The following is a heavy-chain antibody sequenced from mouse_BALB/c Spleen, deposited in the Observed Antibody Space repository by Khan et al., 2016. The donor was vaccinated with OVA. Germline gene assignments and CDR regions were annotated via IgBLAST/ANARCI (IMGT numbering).Heavy chain of an antibody. D-gene: IGHD2-3*01. CDR1: GYSITSDYA. CDR2: ISYSGST. CDR3: ARDGSRYNYAMDY. V-gene: IGHV3-2*02. Sequence: EVKLLESGPGLVKPSQSLSLTCTVTGYSITSDYAWNWLRQFPGNKLEWMGYISYSGSTNYNPALKSRISITRDTSKNQFFLQLNSVTTDDTATYYCARDGSRYNYAMDYGGQGTSVTVSS. J-gene: IGHJ4*01.